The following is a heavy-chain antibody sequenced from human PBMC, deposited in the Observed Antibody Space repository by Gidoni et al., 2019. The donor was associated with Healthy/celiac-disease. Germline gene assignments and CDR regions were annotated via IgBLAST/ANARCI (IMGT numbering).Heavy chain of an antibody. CDR1: GYTFTSYC. V-gene: IGHV1-18*01. CDR3: ARDDYDILTGYYPNFEY. J-gene: IGHJ4*02. CDR2: ISAYNGNT. D-gene: IGHD3-9*01. Sequence: QVQLVQSGAEVKKPGASVKVSCKASGYTFTSYCISWVRQAPGQGLEWMGWISAYNGNTNYAQKLQGRVTMTTDTSMSTAYMELRSLRSDDTAVYYCARDDYDILTGYYPNFEYWGQGTLVTVSS.